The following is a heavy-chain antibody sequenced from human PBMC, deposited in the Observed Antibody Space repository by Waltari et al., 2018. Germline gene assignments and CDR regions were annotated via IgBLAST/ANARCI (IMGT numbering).Heavy chain of an antibody. D-gene: IGHD6-19*01. V-gene: IGHV5-51*01. CDR3: ARHPPYCSGWYDY. CDR1: GYSFTSYW. J-gene: IGHJ4*02. Sequence: EVQLVQSGAEVKKPGESLKISCKGSGYSFTSYWIGWVRQMPGKGLEWLGITYPVDSDTSDSPTFQGQVTISADKSISTAYLQWSSLKASDTAMYYCARHPPYCSGWYDYWGQGTLVTVSS. CDR2: TYPVDSDT.